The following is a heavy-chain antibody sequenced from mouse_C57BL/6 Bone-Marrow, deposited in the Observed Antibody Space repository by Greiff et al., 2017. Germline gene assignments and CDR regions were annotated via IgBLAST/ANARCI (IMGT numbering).Heavy chain of an antibody. CDR3: ARAGSSEAWFAY. D-gene: IGHD1-1*01. J-gene: IGHJ3*01. CDR2: ISDGGSYT. CDR1: GFTFSSYA. V-gene: IGHV5-4*01. Sequence: DVQLVESGGGLVKPGGSLKLSCAASGFTFSSYAMSWVRQTPEKRLEWVATISDGGSYTYYPDNVKGRFTISRDNAKNNLYLQMSHLKSEDTAMYYCARAGSSEAWFAYWGQGTLVTVSA.